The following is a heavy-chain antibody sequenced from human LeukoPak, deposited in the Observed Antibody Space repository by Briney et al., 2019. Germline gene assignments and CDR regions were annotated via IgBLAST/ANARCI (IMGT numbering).Heavy chain of an antibody. J-gene: IGHJ4*02. Sequence: PSETLSLTCTVSGGSISSGSYYWSWIRQPAGKGLEWIGRIYTSGSTNYNPSLKSRVTISVDTSKNQFSLKLSSVTAADTAVYYCARGGLGFVDYWGQGTLVTVSS. CDR1: GGSISSGSYY. D-gene: IGHD3-10*01. V-gene: IGHV4-61*02. CDR3: ARGGLGFVDY. CDR2: IYTSGST.